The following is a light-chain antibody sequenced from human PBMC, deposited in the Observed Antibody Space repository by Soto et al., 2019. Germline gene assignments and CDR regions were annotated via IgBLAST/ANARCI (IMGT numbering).Light chain of an antibody. CDR2: DAS. Sequence: DIQMTQSPSSLSASVGDRVTITCQASQDISNYLNWYQQKPGKAPKLLIYDASNLETGVPSRFSGSGSGTDFTFTISSLQPEDFATYSCQQTYDTPWTFGQGTKVDIK. J-gene: IGKJ1*01. CDR3: QQTYDTPWT. CDR1: QDISNY. V-gene: IGKV1-33*01.